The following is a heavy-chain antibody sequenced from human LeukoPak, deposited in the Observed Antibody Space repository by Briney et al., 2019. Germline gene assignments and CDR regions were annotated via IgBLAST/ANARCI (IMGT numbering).Heavy chain of an antibody. Sequence: GGSLRLSCAASGFTVSSNYMSWVRQAPGKGLEWVSVIYSGGSTYYADSVKGRFTISRDNSKNTLYLQMNSLRAEDTAVYYCAKDRGRRSYSSELYWGQGTLVTVSS. V-gene: IGHV3-66*01. D-gene: IGHD1-26*01. J-gene: IGHJ4*02. CDR2: IYSGGST. CDR3: AKDRGRRSYSSELY. CDR1: GFTVSSNY.